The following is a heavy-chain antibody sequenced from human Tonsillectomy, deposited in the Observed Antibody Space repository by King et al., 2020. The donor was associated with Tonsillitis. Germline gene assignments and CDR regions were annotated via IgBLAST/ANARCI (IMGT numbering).Heavy chain of an antibody. CDR3: AMDRLIVVVPAAGLKDY. CDR2: IKQDGSEK. D-gene: IGHD2-2*01. Sequence: VQLVESGGGLVQPGGSLRLSCAASGFTFSSYWMSWVRQAPGKGLEWVANIKQDGSEKYYVDSVKVRFTISRDNAKKSLYLQMNSRRAEDTAVYYCAMDRLIVVVPAAGLKDYWGQGTLVTVSS. J-gene: IGHJ4*02. V-gene: IGHV3-7*04. CDR1: GFTFSSYW.